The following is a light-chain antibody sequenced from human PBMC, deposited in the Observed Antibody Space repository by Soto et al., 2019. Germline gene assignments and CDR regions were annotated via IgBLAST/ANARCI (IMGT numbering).Light chain of an antibody. J-gene: IGKJ1*01. CDR1: QSISNY. CDR2: AAS. CDR3: QQSYSTPRT. V-gene: IGKV1-39*01. Sequence: DIQMTQSPSSLSASVGDRVTITCRTSQSISNYLNWYQQKPGKAPKLLIYAASSLQSGVPSRFGGSGSGTDFTLTISSLHPEDFATYYCQQSYSTPRTFDQGTKVEIK.